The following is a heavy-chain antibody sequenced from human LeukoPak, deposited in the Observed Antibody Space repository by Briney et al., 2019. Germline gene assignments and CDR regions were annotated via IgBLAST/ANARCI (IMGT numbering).Heavy chain of an antibody. D-gene: IGHD4-17*01. J-gene: IGHJ4*02. CDR3: AREVNAAAVTPLDY. CDR1: GGSISSSSYY. Sequence: SETLSLTCTVSGGSISSSSYYWGWIRQPPGRGLEWIGSIYYSGSTYYNPSLKSRVTISVDTSKNQFSLKLSSVTAADTAVYYCAREVNAAAVTPLDYWGQGTLVTVSS. CDR2: IYYSGST. V-gene: IGHV4-39*07.